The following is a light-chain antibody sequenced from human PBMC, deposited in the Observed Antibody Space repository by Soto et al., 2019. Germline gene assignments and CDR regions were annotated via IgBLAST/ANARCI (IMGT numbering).Light chain of an antibody. Sequence: QAVVTQPPSASGTPGQRVTISCSGSSSNIESNFVYWYQQLPGAAPKFLIHSDNQWPSGVPDRFSGSKSGTSASLAISGRRSEDEADYYCATWDDTLNAAVFGGGTKLTVL. CDR1: SSNIESNF. V-gene: IGLV1-47*02. CDR3: ATWDDTLNAAV. J-gene: IGLJ3*02. CDR2: SDN.